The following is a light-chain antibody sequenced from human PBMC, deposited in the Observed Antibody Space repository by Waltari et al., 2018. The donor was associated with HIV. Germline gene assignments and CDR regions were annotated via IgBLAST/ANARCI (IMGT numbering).Light chain of an antibody. J-gene: IGKJ1*01. CDR2: WAS. CDR3: QQYYSPPGWM. V-gene: IGKV4-1*01. CDR1: QSVLYSSNNENY. Sequence: DIVMTQSPDSLAVSLGERATINCKSSQSVLYSSNNENYLAWYQQKPGQPPKLLIYWASTRESGVPDRFSGSGSGTDFTLTISSLQAEDVAVYYCQQYYSPPGWMFGQGTKVEIK.